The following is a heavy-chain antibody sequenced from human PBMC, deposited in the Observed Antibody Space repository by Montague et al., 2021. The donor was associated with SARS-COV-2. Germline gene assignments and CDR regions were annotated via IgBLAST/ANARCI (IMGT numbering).Heavy chain of an antibody. CDR1: GASINSNTHF. V-gene: IGHV4-39*01. J-gene: IGHJ5*02. Sequence: SETLSLTCTVSGASINSNTHFWGWIRQPPGKGLEWIGSIYYSGRTYYNPSLKSRVTISVDTSKNQFSLKLSSVTAADTAVYYCARGVTMIVVVMRYNWFDPWGQGTLVTVSS. CDR2: IYYSGRT. D-gene: IGHD3-22*01. CDR3: ARGVTMIVVVMRYNWFDP.